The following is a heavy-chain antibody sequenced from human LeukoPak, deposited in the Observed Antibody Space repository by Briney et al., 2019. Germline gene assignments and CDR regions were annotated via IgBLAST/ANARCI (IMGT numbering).Heavy chain of an antibody. CDR1: GFTFSSYG. Sequence: QSGGSLRLSCAASGFTFSSYGMHWVRQAPGKGLEWVAVISYDGSNKYYADSVKGRFTISRDNSKNTLYLQMNSLRAEDTAVYYCATTHTVSGSYYFPDGWAFDIWGQGTMVTVSS. V-gene: IGHV3-30*03. CDR3: ATTHTVSGSYYFPDGWAFDI. D-gene: IGHD3-10*01. J-gene: IGHJ3*02. CDR2: ISYDGSNK.